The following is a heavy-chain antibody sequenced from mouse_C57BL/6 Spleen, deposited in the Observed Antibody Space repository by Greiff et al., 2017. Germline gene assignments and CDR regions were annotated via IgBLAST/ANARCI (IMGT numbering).Heavy chain of an antibody. CDR2: INSDGGST. CDR1: EYEFPSHD. D-gene: IGHD1-1*01. V-gene: IGHV5-2*01. J-gene: IGHJ1*03. CDR3: ARRTTVVADWYFDV. Sequence: EVMLVESGGGLVQPGESLKLSCESNEYEFPSHDMSWVRKTPEKRLELVAAINSDGGSTYYPDTMERRFIISRDNTKKTLYRQMSSLRSEDTALYYCARRTTVVADWYFDVWGTGTTVTVSS.